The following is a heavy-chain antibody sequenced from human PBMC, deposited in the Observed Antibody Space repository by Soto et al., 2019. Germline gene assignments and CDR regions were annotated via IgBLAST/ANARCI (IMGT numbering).Heavy chain of an antibody. J-gene: IGHJ5*02. D-gene: IGHD6-19*01. CDR1: AYSISTGTEG. Sequence: SGPKLLNPPQTLTLSCTISAYSISTGTEGAHKDRHPPGKALERRALIYQDDDTRYSPSLKSRLTITKDTSKNQVVLTMTNMDPVDTATYYCAHIDSIPVSDAAYNWFDPWGQGTLVT. CDR3: AHIDSIPVSDAAYNWFDP. V-gene: IGHV2-5*02. CDR2: IYQDDDT.